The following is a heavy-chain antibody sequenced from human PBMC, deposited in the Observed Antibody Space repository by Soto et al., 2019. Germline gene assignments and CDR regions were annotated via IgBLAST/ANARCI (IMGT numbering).Heavy chain of an antibody. CDR2: ISGSGGST. Sequence: GSLRLSCAASGFTFSSYAMSWVRQAPGKGLEWVSAISGSGGSTYYADSVKGRFTISRDNSKNTLYLQMNSLRAEDTAVYYCAKGLGSSWVEYFQHWGQGTLVTSPQ. J-gene: IGHJ1*01. D-gene: IGHD6-13*01. CDR3: AKGLGSSWVEYFQH. CDR1: GFTFSSYA. V-gene: IGHV3-23*01.